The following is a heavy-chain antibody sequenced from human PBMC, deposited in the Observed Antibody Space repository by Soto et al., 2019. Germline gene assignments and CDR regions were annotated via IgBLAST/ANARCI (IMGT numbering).Heavy chain of an antibody. CDR2: ISAYNGNT. V-gene: IGHV1-18*04. CDR3: AREIIAAAGSYYFDY. J-gene: IGHJ4*02. CDR1: GYTFTSYG. Sequence: ASVKVSCKASGYTFTSYGISWVRQAPGQGLEWMGWISAYNGNTNYAQKLQGRVTMTTDTSTSTAYMELRSLRSDDTAVYYCAREIIAAAGSYYFDYWGQGTLVTVSS. D-gene: IGHD6-13*01.